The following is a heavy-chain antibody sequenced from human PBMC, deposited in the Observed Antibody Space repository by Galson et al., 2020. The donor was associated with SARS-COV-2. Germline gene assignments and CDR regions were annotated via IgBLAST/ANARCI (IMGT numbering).Heavy chain of an antibody. D-gene: IGHD5-12*01. J-gene: IGHJ4*02. CDR2: IYYSGRT. V-gene: IGHV4-39*07. CDR1: GGSISSSSYY. CDR3: ARNFLRLRLGAPDGSFYY. Sequence: SETLSLTCTVSGGSISSSSYYWGWIRQPPGKGLEWIGSIYYSGRTYYNPSLKRRVTISVDTSKNQFSLKLSSVTAADTAVYYWARNFLRLRLGAPDGSFYYWGQGTLVTVSS.